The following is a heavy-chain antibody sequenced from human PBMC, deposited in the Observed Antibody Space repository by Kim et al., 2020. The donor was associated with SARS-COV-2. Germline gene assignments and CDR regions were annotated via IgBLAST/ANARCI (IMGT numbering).Heavy chain of an antibody. V-gene: IGHV4-31*02. D-gene: IGHD6-13*01. J-gene: IGHJ4*02. CDR3: AHSYSSSWNFDY. Sequence: YYSPSRMCRVTMSVDTSKNQFSLKLSSVTAADTAVYYCAHSYSSSWNFDYWGQGTLVTVSS.